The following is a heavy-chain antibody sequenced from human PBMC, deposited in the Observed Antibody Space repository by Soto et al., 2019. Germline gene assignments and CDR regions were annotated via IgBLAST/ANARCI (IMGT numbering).Heavy chain of an antibody. CDR1: GGTFSSYA. V-gene: IGHV1-69*06. Sequence: QVQLVQSGAEVKKPGSSVKVSCKASGGTFSSYAISWVRQAPGQGLEWMGGIIPIFGTANYAQKFQGRVTITADKSTSTTYMERSSLRSEDTAVYYCAREKWELLRVGLFDYWGQGTLVTVSS. CDR3: AREKWELLRVGLFDY. CDR2: IIPIFGTA. J-gene: IGHJ4*02. D-gene: IGHD1-26*01.